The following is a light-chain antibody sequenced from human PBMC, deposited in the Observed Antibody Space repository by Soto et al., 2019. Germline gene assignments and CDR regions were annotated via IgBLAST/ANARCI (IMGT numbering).Light chain of an antibody. Sequence: DIPMTECPSALSASVAARATITCRASQSISSWLAWYQQKPGKAPKLLIYDASTLQSGVPSRYSGSGSGTEFTLTISNLQPDDFATYYCLQDDRDPPWTFGQGSKVDIK. CDR1: QSISSW. CDR3: LQDDRDPPWT. CDR2: DAS. V-gene: IGKV1-5*01. J-gene: IGKJ1*01.